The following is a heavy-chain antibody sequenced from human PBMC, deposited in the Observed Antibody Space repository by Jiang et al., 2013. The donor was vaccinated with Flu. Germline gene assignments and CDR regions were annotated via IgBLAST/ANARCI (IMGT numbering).Heavy chain of an antibody. J-gene: IGHJ4*02. CDR1: FSTYG. V-gene: IGHV1-69*06. Sequence: FSTYGINWCDRSLDKGLSGWEGSSLSLEQQTTHTKFQGRVTITADKSTSTAYMELSSLTSEDTAMYYCATKDTSGRYGPFDYWGQGTLVTVSS. CDR3: ATKDTSGRYGPFDY. D-gene: IGHD6-19*01. CDR2: SSLSLEQ.